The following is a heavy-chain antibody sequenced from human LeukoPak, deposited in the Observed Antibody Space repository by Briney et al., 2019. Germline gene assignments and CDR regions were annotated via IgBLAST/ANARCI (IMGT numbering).Heavy chain of an antibody. V-gene: IGHV5-51*01. J-gene: IGHJ4*02. CDR3: TRQRYCSRGNCNSDY. D-gene: IGHD2-15*01. CDR2: IYPGDSDT. CDR1: GYSFTTYW. Sequence: GESLKISCKGSGYSFTTYWIGWVRQMPGKGLEWMGIIYPGDSDTRYSPSFQGQVTISADKSISTAYLQWSSLKASDTAMYYCTRQRYCSRGNCNSDYWGQGTLVTVSP.